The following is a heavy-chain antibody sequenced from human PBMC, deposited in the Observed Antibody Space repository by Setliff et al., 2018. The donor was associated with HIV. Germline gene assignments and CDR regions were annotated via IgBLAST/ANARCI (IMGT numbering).Heavy chain of an antibody. CDR1: GYSINSGYF. V-gene: IGHV4-38-2*01. CDR3: ARSHHNDLLGGYPYFAS. Sequence: SETLSLTCSVSGYSINSGYFWGWIRQPPGKELEWIGNFYPSGSTYSNPSLRRRLTISVDTSKEQFSLSLTSVTAADTAVYYCARSHHNDLLGGYPYFASWGQGILVTVSS. D-gene: IGHD3-3*01. J-gene: IGHJ4*02. CDR2: FYPSGST.